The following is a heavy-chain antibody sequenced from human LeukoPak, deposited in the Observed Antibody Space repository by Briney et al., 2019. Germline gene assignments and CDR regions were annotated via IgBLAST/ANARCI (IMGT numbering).Heavy chain of an antibody. D-gene: IGHD3-10*01. Sequence: PSETLSLTCTVSGYSISSGYYWNWIRQPPGKGLEWIGSISYSGSTNYNPSLESRVTISVDTSKNQISLKLSSVTAADTAIYYCARAPERWYSYGSYTYHYMDVWGRGTTVTVSS. J-gene: IGHJ6*03. V-gene: IGHV4-61*01. CDR2: ISYSGST. CDR3: ARAPERWYSYGSYTYHYMDV. CDR1: GYSISSGYY.